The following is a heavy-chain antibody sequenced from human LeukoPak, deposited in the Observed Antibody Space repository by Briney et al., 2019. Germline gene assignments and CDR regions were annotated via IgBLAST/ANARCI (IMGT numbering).Heavy chain of an antibody. V-gene: IGHV3-7*03. CDR1: GFTFSSYA. Sequence: GASLRLSCAASGFTFSSYAMSWVRQTPGKGLEWVANIKEDGSERYHVDSVKSRFTISRDNAKSSLYLQMNSLRAEDTALYYCARSIMGGGAFDYWGQGTQVTVSS. J-gene: IGHJ4*02. CDR3: ARSIMGGGAFDY. CDR2: IKEDGSER. D-gene: IGHD3-10*01.